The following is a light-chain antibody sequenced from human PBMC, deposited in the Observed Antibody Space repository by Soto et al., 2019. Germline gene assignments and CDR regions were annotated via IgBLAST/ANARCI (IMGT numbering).Light chain of an antibody. J-gene: IGKJ5*01. CDR3: QQYNNWPL. CDR2: GAS. CDR1: QSVSSN. V-gene: IGKV3-15*01. Sequence: EIVMTQSPATLSVSPGQRATLSCRASQSVSSNLAWYQQKPGQAPRLLIYGASTRATGIPARFSGSGSGTEFTRTISSLQAEGVAVYDCQQYNNWPLFGQGTRLEIK.